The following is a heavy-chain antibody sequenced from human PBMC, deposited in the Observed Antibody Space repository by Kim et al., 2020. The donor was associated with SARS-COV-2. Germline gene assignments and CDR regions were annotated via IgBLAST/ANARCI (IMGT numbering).Heavy chain of an antibody. D-gene: IGHD3-10*01. Sequence: SVKVSCKASGGTFSSYAISWVRQAPGQGLEWMRGIIPIFGTANYAQKFQGRVTITADESTSTAYMELSSLRSEDTAVYYCARDTEHGAATMVRGVITKYYYYGMDVWGQGTTVTVSS. CDR1: GGTFSSYA. J-gene: IGHJ6*02. V-gene: IGHV1-69*13. CDR3: ARDTEHGAATMVRGVITKYYYYGMDV. CDR2: IIPIFGTA.